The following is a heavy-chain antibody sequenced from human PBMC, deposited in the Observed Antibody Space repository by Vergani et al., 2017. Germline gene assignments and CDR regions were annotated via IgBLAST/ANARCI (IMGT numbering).Heavy chain of an antibody. CDR1: GFSLSTSRLC. D-gene: IGHD5-12*01. CDR2: IDWDDDK. V-gene: IGHV2-70*15. J-gene: IGHJ4*02. CDR3: ARIIVAGGGNFDY. Sequence: QVTLRESGPALVKPTQTLTLTCTFPGFSLSTSRLCVSWIRQPPGKALEWLARIDWDDDKYYSTSLKTRLTISKDTSKNQVDLTMTNMDPVDTATYYCARIIVAGGGNFDYWGQGTLVIVSS.